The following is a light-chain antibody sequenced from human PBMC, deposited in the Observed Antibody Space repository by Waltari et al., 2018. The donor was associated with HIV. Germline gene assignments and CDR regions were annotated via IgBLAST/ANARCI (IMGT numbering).Light chain of an antibody. CDR1: SSNIGSNY. Sequence: QSVLTQPPSASGTPGQRVTVSCSGSSSNIGSNYVYWYQHLPGTAPRLLIYENDQRPSGVPDRFSGSKSGTSASLAIGGLRSEDEADYYCAAWDGSLRGHVFGGGTKLTVL. V-gene: IGLV1-47*01. CDR2: END. J-gene: IGLJ3*02. CDR3: AAWDGSLRGHV.